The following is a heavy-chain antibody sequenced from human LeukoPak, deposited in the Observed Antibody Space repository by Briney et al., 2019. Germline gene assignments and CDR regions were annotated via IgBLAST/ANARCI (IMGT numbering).Heavy chain of an antibody. V-gene: IGHV3-48*01. CDR2: ISSSTSTI. CDR3: ARDPYSGSYGADYYYYMDV. D-gene: IGHD1-26*01. J-gene: IGHJ6*03. Sequence: GGSLRLSCAASGFTFSSYSMNWVRQAPGKGLEWVSYISSSTSTIYYADSVKGRFTISRDNAKNSLYLQMDSLRAEDTAVYYCARDPYSGSYGADYYYYMDVWGKGTTVTISS. CDR1: GFTFSSYS.